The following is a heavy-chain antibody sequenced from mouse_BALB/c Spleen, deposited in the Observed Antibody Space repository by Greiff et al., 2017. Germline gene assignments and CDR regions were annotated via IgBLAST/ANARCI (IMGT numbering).Heavy chain of an antibody. J-gene: IGHJ3*01. CDR1: GYTFSSYW. CDR3: ARVPSYGSSYWFAY. Sequence: QVQLKESGAELMKPGASVKISCKATGYTFSSYWIEWVKQRPGHGLEWIGEILPGSGSTNYNEKFKGKATFTADTSSNTAYMQLSSLTSEDSAVYYGARVPSYGSSYWFAYWGQGTLVTVSA. D-gene: IGHD1-1*01. CDR2: ILPGSGST. V-gene: IGHV1-9*01.